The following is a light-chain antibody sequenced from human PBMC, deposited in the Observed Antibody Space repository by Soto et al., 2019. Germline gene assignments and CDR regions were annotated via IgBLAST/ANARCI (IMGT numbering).Light chain of an antibody. CDR2: EVS. Sequence: QSALTQPASVSGSPGQSITISCTGTSSDVGGYNYVSWYQQHPGKAPKLIIYEVSNRPSGVSNRFSGSKSGNTASLTISGLQAEDEADYYCSSYKRSTTYVSGTGTKVTVL. J-gene: IGLJ1*01. CDR3: SSYKRSTTYV. CDR1: SSDVGGYNY. V-gene: IGLV2-14*01.